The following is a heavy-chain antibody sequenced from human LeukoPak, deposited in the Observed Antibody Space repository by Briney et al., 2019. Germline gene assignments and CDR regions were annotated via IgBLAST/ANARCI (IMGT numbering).Heavy chain of an antibody. CDR1: GGSFSGYY. D-gene: IGHD6-13*01. CDR3: ARVRAAAEYYFDY. Sequence: PSETLSLTCAVYGGSFSGYYWSWIRQPPGKGLEWIGEINHSGSTNYNPSLKSRVTISVDTSKNQFSLKLSSVTAADTAVYYCARVRAAAEYYFDYWGQGTLVTVSS. V-gene: IGHV4-34*01. J-gene: IGHJ4*02. CDR2: INHSGST.